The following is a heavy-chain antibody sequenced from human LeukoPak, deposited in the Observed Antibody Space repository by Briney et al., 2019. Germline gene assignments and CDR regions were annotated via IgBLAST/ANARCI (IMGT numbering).Heavy chain of an antibody. CDR2: INSAGAGI. Sequence: GGSLRLSCAGSIFTFSSYWIHWVRQVPGKGLLWVARINSAGAGIVYADSVEGRFTISRDNAKNTVYLQMNSLRPEDTAVYYCVADSGNRSGGDFWGQGALVTVSS. D-gene: IGHD1-26*01. CDR1: IFTFSSYW. CDR3: VADSGNRSGGDF. J-gene: IGHJ4*02. V-gene: IGHV3-74*01.